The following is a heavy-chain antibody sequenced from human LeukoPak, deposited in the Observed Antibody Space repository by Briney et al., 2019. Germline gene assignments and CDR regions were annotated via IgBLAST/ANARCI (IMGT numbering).Heavy chain of an antibody. J-gene: IGHJ4*02. D-gene: IGHD2-2*01. CDR3: ARVFCSTTSCFDVAGFDY. CDR1: GYSISNGFY. V-gene: IGHV4-38-2*02. CDR2: IYYSGNT. Sequence: SETLSLTCSVSGYSISNGFYWAWIRQSPGKGLEWLGSIYYSGNTFHNPSLKSRVTISVDTSKNQFSLKLTSVTAADTAVYYCARVFCSTTSCFDVAGFDYWGQGALVTVSS.